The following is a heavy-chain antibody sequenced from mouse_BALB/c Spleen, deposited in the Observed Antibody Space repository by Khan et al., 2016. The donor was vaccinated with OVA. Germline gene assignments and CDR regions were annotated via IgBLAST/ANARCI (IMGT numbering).Heavy chain of an antibody. Sequence: QIQLVQSGPELKKPGETVKISCKASGYTFTNYGMNWVKQAPGKGLKWMGWINTYTGEPTYADDFKGRFVFSLETSASTAYLQIRNLKNEDMTTYFCARISAYWYSDFWGAGTTVTVSS. V-gene: IGHV9-1*02. CDR2: INTYTGEP. CDR3: ARISAYWYSDF. D-gene: IGHD6-2*01. J-gene: IGHJ1*01. CDR1: GYTFTNYG.